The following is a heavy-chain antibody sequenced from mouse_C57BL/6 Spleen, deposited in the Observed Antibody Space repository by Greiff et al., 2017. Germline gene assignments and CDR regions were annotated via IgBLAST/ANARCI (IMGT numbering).Heavy chain of an antibody. D-gene: IGHD1-1*01. Sequence: VQLQQSGPELVKPGASVKLSCKASGYTFTSYDINWVKQRPGQGLEWIGWIYPRDGSTKYNEKFTGKATLTVDTSSSTAYMELHSLTSEDSAVYFCARVAGIYYGSSPSWFAYWGQGTLVTVSA. CDR1: GYTFTSYD. CDR2: IYPRDGST. CDR3: ARVAGIYYGSSPSWFAY. J-gene: IGHJ3*01. V-gene: IGHV1-85*01.